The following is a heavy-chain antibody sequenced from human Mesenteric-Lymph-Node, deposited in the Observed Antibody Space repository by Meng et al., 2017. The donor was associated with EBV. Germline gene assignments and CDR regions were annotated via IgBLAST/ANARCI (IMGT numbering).Heavy chain of an antibody. Sequence: EVXMVTSGGXLVKPGGXLRLSCAASGFTFSKNGMNWVRQTPGKGLEWVSSIDSGSSYIYYADSVKGRFTISRDNARNSLYLQMNSLRAEDTAVYYCARDVTSGRSIDWGQGPLVTVSS. CDR3: ARDVTSGRSID. V-gene: IGHV3-21*01. CDR1: GFTFSKNG. D-gene: IGHD1-26*01. J-gene: IGHJ4*02. CDR2: IDSGSSYI.